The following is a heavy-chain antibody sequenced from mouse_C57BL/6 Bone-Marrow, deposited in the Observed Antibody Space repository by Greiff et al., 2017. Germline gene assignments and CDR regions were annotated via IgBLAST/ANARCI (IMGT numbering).Heavy chain of an antibody. CDR3: ARGDWAPFED. CDR2: IDPSDSYT. D-gene: IGHD4-1*01. J-gene: IGHJ2*01. CDR1: GYTFTSYW. V-gene: IGHV1-69*01. Sequence: QVQLQQPGAELVMPGASVKLSCKASGYTFTSYWMHWVKQRPGQGLEWIGEIDPSDSYTNYNQKFKGKSTLTVDKSSSTAYMQLSSLASEDSAVYYCARGDWAPFEDWGQGTTVTVSA.